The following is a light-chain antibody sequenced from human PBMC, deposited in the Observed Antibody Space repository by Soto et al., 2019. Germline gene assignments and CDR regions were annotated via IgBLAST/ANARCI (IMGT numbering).Light chain of an antibody. CDR1: SSNIGAGYD. Sequence: QSVLTQPPSVSGAPGQRVTISCTGSSSNIGAGYDVHWYQQLPGRAPKLLIYANSNRPSGVPDRFSGSRSGTSASLAITGLKVEDEGDYSCQSYDSSLSGFYVFGTGTKLTVL. V-gene: IGLV1-40*01. J-gene: IGLJ1*01. CDR3: QSYDSSLSGFYV. CDR2: ANS.